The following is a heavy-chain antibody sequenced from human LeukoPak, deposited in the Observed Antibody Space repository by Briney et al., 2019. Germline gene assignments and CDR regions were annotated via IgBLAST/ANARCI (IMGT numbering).Heavy chain of an antibody. CDR3: ARLGTTWPRGDY. J-gene: IGHJ4*02. D-gene: IGHD2/OR15-2a*01. CDR1: GFDFSGFS. Sequence: GGSLRLSCVVSGFDFSGFSMSWVRQAPGKGLEWVAIMHEYGSQIFYVDSVKGRFIISRDNARNSLYLQMNNLRAEDTAVYYCARLGTTWPRGDYWGQGTLVTVSS. V-gene: IGHV3-7*01. CDR2: MHEYGSQI.